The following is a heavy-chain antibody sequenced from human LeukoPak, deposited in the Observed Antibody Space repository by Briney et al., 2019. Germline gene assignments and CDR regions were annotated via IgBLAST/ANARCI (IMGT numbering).Heavy chain of an antibody. V-gene: IGHV3-11*01. D-gene: IGHD3-3*01. CDR1: GFTFSDYY. CDR2: ISSSASTI. J-gene: IGHJ3*02. CDR3: AWSRAAYDAFDI. Sequence: PGGSLRLSCAASGFTFSDYYMSWIRQAPGKGLEWVSYISSSASTIYYADSVKGRFTISRDSAKNSLYLQMNSLRAEDTAVYYCAWSRAAYDAFDIWGQGTMVTVSS.